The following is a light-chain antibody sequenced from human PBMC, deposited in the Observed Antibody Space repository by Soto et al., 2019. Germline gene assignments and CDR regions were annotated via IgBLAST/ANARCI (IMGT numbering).Light chain of an antibody. CDR3: QQYAGSPRT. J-gene: IGKJ1*01. Sequence: IRFNQSPGTLSLSQGERATLSCRASQSVSSRSLAWYQQKPGQAPRLLISDASNRAADIPDRFSGSGSGTDFTLTINRLEPEDFAVYYCQQYAGSPRTFGQGTKVDIK. V-gene: IGKV3-20*01. CDR2: DAS. CDR1: QSVSSRS.